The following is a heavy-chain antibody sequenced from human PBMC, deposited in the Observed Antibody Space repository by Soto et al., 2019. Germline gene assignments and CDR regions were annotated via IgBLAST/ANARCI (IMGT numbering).Heavy chain of an antibody. J-gene: IGHJ4*02. CDR1: GFSLSTSGVG. CDR2: IYWGDDK. D-gene: IGHD3-16*01. V-gene: IGHV2-5*02. CDR3: EHRQAVWGSLALDY. Sequence: SGPTLVKPTQPLTLTCTFSGFSLSTSGVGVGWIRQPPGKALEWLAFIYWGDDKRYSPALKSRITMTKDTSKNQVVITMTNMAPVDTATYFCEHRQAVWGSLALDYWGQGTLVTVSS.